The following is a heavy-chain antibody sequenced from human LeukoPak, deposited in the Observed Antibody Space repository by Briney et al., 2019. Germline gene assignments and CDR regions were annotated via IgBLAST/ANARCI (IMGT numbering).Heavy chain of an antibody. D-gene: IGHD3-3*01. V-gene: IGHV4-39*01. CDR1: GGSISSHNYY. Sequence: SETLSLTCTVSGGSISSHNYYWGWIRQPPGKGLEWIGSIYYRGSTYYNPSLKSRVTISVDTSKNQFSLKLSSVTAADTAVYYCARHVGYDFWSGYYGSPNNWFDPWGQGTLVTVSS. J-gene: IGHJ5*02. CDR2: IYYRGST. CDR3: ARHVGYDFWSGYYGSPNNWFDP.